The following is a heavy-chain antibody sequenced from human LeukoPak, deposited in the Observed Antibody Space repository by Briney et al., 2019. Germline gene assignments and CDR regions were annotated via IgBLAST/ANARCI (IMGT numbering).Heavy chain of an antibody. J-gene: IGHJ4*02. Sequence: GGSLRLSCAASGFTFSSYGMHWVRQAPGKGLEWVAVIWYDGSNRYYADSVKGRFTTSRDNSKNTLYLQMNSLRAEDTAVYYCARDLLGYCSSTSCYLGYWGQGTLVTVSS. CDR3: ARDLLGYCSSTSCYLGY. CDR2: IWYDGSNR. CDR1: GFTFSSYG. D-gene: IGHD2-2*01. V-gene: IGHV3-33*01.